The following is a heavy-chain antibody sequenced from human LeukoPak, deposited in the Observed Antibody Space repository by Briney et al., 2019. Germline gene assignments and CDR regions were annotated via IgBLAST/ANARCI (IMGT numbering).Heavy chain of an antibody. CDR1: GFTFSSYW. D-gene: IGHD4-17*01. J-gene: IGHJ3*02. Sequence: GGSLRLSCAASGFTFSSYWMHWVRQAPGKGLVWVSRINSDGSSTSYADSVKGRFTISRDNAKSTLYLQMNSLRAEDTAVYYCARAGDYPDAFDIWGQGTMVTVSS. CDR2: INSDGSST. V-gene: IGHV3-74*01. CDR3: ARAGDYPDAFDI.